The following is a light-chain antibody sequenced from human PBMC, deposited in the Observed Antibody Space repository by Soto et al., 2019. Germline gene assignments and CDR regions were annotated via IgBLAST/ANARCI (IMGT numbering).Light chain of an antibody. CDR1: QSVTYN. V-gene: IGKV3-15*01. Sequence: SCRATQSVTYNLAWYQQKPGQAPRLLIYGASTRPTGIPARFSGRGSGTEFTLTITSLQSEDFAVYYCQQYNDWLWTFGQGTKGDIK. J-gene: IGKJ1*01. CDR3: QQYNDWLWT. CDR2: GAS.